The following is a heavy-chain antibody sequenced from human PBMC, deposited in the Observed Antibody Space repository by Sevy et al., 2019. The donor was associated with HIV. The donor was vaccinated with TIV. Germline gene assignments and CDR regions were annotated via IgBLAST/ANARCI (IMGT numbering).Heavy chain of an antibody. J-gene: IGHJ4*02. D-gene: IGHD1-26*01. V-gene: IGHV3-7*01. Sequence: GGCLRLYCAASGFNIRTHWMLWVRQAPGKGLECVANINEDGSTKYYLDSVKGRFTISRDNAENSVFLQMNSLRVEDTAVYYCVRALLKADSLWGQGTLVNVSS. CDR1: GFNIRTHW. CDR2: INEDGSTK. CDR3: VRALLKADSL.